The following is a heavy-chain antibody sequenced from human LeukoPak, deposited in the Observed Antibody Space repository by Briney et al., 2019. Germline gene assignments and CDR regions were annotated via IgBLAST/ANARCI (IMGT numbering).Heavy chain of an antibody. CDR1: GYTFTSYY. V-gene: IGHV1-46*01. CDR2: INPSGGST. Sequence: ASVKVSCKASGYTFTSYYMHWVRQAPGQGLEWMGIINPSGGSTSYAQKFQGRVTMTRDTSISTAYMELSRLRSDDTAVYYCARVWAYDYVWGSYRQAPYDYWGQGTLVTVSS. D-gene: IGHD3-16*02. CDR3: ARVWAYDYVWGSYRQAPYDY. J-gene: IGHJ4*02.